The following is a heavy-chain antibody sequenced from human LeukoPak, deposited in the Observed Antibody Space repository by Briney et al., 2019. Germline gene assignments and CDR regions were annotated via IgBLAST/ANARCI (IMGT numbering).Heavy chain of an antibody. Sequence: GGSLRLSCAASGFTFSSYEMNWVRQAPGKGLERVSYISSSGSTIYYADSVKGRFTISRDNAKNSLYLQMNSLRAEDTAVYYCARTLGYYYGMDVWGQGTTVTVSS. J-gene: IGHJ6*02. CDR3: ARTLGYYYGMDV. CDR1: GFTFSSYE. V-gene: IGHV3-48*03. CDR2: ISSSGSTI.